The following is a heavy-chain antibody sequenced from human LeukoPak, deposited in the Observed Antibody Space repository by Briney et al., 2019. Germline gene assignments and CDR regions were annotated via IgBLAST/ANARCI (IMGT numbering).Heavy chain of an antibody. V-gene: IGHV3-11*01. D-gene: IGHD6-6*01. J-gene: IGHJ4*02. CDR1: GFTFSDYY. CDR2: ISSSGSTI. CDR3: ARERAIASRRPYCIDY. Sequence: PGGSLRLSCAASGFTFSDYYMSWIRQAPGKGLEWISYISSSGSTIYYADSVKGRFTISRDNARNSLYLQMNSRRAEDTAVYYCARERAIASRRPYCIDYWGQGTLVTVSS.